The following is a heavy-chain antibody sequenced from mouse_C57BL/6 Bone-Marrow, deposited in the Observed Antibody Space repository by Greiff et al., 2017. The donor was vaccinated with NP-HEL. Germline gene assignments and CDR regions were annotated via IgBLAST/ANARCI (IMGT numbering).Heavy chain of an antibody. J-gene: IGHJ2*01. V-gene: IGHV14-2*01. D-gene: IGHD1-1*01. CDR2: IGPEDGET. Sequence: DVQLQQSGAELVKPGASVKLSCTASGFNIKDYYMHWVKQRTEQGLEWIGRIGPEDGETKYAPKFQGQATITADTSSNTAYLQLSSLTAEDTAVYYCARLATVVATTDYWGQGTTLTVSS. CDR1: GFNIKDYY. CDR3: ARLATVVATTDY.